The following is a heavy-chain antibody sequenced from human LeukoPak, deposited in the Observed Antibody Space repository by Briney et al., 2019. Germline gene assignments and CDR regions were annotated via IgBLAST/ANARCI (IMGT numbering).Heavy chain of an antibody. CDR2: IYYSGST. D-gene: IGHD3-22*01. CDR3: VRGNYGNRGYSNAFDI. V-gene: IGHV4-59*01. Sequence: SGTLSLTCTVSGASISSSYWSWIRQPPGKRLEWIGFIYYSGSTNSNPSLKSRVTISADTSKNQFSLKLSSVTAADTAVYYCVRGNYGNRGYSNAFDIWGQGAMVTVSS. CDR1: GASISSSY. J-gene: IGHJ3*02.